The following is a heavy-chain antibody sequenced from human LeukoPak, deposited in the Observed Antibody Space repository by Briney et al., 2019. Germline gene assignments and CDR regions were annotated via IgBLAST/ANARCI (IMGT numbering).Heavy chain of an antibody. CDR1: GFTFSSSA. V-gene: IGHV3-21*01. CDR3: ARDTFDY. CDR2: ISSSSSYI. J-gene: IGHJ4*02. Sequence: GGSLRLSCAASGFTFSSSAMSWARQAPGKGLEWVSSISSSSSYIFYADSVKGRFTISRDNAKNSLYLQMNSLRAEDTAFYYCARDTFDYWGQGTLVTVSS.